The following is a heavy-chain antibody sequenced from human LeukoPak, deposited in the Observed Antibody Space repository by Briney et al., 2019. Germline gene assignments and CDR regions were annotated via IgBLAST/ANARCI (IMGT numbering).Heavy chain of an antibody. Sequence: PSETLSLTCTVSGGSISSSSYYWGWIRQPPGKGLEWIGNIFYSGTTYYNPSLMSRVTISVDTSENQFSLKMRSVTAADTAVYYCARVLRGGTYYFDYWGQGTLVTVSS. CDR3: ARVLRGGTYYFDY. V-gene: IGHV4-39*01. CDR1: GGSISSSSYY. CDR2: IFYSGTT. J-gene: IGHJ4*02. D-gene: IGHD2-15*01.